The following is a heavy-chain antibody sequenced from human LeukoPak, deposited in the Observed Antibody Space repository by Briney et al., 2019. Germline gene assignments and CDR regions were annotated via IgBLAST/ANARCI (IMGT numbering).Heavy chain of an antibody. V-gene: IGHV4-30-2*01. CDR2: IYHSGST. D-gene: IGHD2-8*01. CDR3: ARRTNNWFDP. Sequence: SETLSLTCTVSGGSISSGGYYWSWIRQPPGKGLEWIGYIYHSGSTYYNPPLKSRVTISVDRSKNQFSLKLSSVTAADTAVYYCARRTNNWFDPWGQGTLVTVSS. J-gene: IGHJ5*02. CDR1: GGSISSGGYY.